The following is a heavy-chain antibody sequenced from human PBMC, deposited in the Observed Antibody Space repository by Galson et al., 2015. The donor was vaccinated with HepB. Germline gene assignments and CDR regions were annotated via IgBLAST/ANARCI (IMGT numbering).Heavy chain of an antibody. V-gene: IGHV4-31*03. Sequence: TLSLTCTVSGGSISSGGYYWSWIRQHPGKGLEWIGYIYYSGSTYYNPSLKSRVTISVDTSKNQFSLKLSSVTAADTAVYYCARGSNTGPPSDYWGQGTLVTVSS. J-gene: IGHJ4*02. D-gene: IGHD2-8*02. CDR1: GGSISSGGYY. CDR2: IYYSGST. CDR3: ARGSNTGPPSDY.